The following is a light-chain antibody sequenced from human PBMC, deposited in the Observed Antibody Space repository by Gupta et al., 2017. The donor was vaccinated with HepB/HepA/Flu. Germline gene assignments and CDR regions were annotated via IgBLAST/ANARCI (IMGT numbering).Light chain of an antibody. CDR2: WAS. J-gene: IGKJ3*01. Sequence: DIVMTQSPDSLAVSLGERATINCKSSQSVLYTSNNKNYLAWYQQKPGQPPKLLIYWASTRESGIPDRFGGSGSGTDFTLTISSLQAEDVAVYYCQQDYTFPLTFGHGTKVDIK. V-gene: IGKV4-1*01. CDR1: QSVLYTSNNKNY. CDR3: QQDYTFPLT.